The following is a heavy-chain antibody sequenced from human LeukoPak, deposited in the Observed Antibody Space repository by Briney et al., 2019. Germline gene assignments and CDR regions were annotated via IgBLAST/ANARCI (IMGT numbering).Heavy chain of an antibody. V-gene: IGHV3-7*01. CDR1: GFTFSSYW. D-gene: IGHD2-8*01. Sequence: PGGSLRLSCAASGFTFSSYWMSWVRQAPGKGLEWVANIKQDGSEKYYVDSVKGRFTISRDNAKNSLYLQMNSLRAEDTAVYYCARAFPHRTNGVCYPNDYFDYWGQGTLVTVSS. CDR3: ARAFPHRTNGVCYPNDYFDY. J-gene: IGHJ4*02. CDR2: IKQDGSEK.